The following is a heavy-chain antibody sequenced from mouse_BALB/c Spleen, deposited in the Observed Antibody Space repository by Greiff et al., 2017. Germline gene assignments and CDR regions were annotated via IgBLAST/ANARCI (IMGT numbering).Heavy chain of an antibody. Sequence: EVQVVESGPSLVKPSQTLSLTCSVTGDSITSGYWNWIRKFPGNKLEYMGYISYSGSTYYNPSLKSRISITRDTSKNQYYLQLNSVTTEDTATYYCAREVGQGFAYWGQGTLVTVSA. D-gene: IGHD3-3*01. CDR2: ISYSGST. CDR1: GDSITSGY. V-gene: IGHV3-8*02. J-gene: IGHJ3*01. CDR3: AREVGQGFAY.